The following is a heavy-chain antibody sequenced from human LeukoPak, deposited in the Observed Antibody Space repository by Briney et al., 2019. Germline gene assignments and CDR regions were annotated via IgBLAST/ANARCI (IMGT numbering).Heavy chain of an antibody. Sequence: SETVSLTRAVYGGSFSGYYWSWIRQPPGKGLEWIGEINHSGSTYYNPSLKSRVTISVDTSKNQFSLKLSSVTAADTAVYYCARLLYGSRSLEPWGQGTLVTVSS. CDR1: GGSFSGYY. CDR2: INHSGST. J-gene: IGHJ5*02. V-gene: IGHV4-34*01. D-gene: IGHD3-10*01. CDR3: ARLLYGSRSLEP.